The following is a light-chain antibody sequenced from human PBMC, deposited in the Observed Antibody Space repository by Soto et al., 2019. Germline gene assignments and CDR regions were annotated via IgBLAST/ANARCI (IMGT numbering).Light chain of an antibody. CDR1: QSVLYSSNNKNY. J-gene: IGKJ4*01. CDR2: WAS. V-gene: IGKV4-1*01. Sequence: DVLMAQSPDSLAVSLGERATINCKSSQSVLYSSNNKNYLAWYQQKPGQPPKLLIYWASTRESGVPDRFSGSGSGTDFTLTISSLQAEDVAVYYCQQYYSTPFTFGGGTKWIS. CDR3: QQYYSTPFT.